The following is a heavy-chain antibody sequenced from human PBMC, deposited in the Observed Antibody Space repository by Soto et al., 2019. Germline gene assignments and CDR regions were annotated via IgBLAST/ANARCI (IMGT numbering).Heavy chain of an antibody. Sequence: AGGSLRLSCAASGFPFSSYWMTWVRKAPGKGLEWVANIKQDGSEKYYVDSVKGRFTISRDNAKNSLYLQMNSLRAEDTAVYYCARGREFWSGDNYYYYYMDVWGKGTTVTVSS. D-gene: IGHD3-3*01. V-gene: IGHV3-7*01. CDR1: GFPFSSYW. J-gene: IGHJ6*03. CDR3: ARGREFWSGDNYYYYYMDV. CDR2: IKQDGSEK.